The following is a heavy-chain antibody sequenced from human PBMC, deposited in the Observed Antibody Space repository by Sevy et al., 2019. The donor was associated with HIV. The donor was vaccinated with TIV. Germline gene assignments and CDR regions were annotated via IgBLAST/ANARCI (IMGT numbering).Heavy chain of an antibody. Sequence: GGSLRLSCVASGFRCSAFGMAWVRQAAGEGLEWVSGINGGGGSTYYRNSVKGRLTVSRDNSKHKVYLQMNTLRADDTAVYYCAKAPYFDFWSHNYNNWFDPWGQGTLVTVSS. CDR1: GFRCSAFG. V-gene: IGHV3-23*01. CDR2: INGGGGST. D-gene: IGHD3-3*01. J-gene: IGHJ5*02. CDR3: AKAPYFDFWSHNYNNWFDP.